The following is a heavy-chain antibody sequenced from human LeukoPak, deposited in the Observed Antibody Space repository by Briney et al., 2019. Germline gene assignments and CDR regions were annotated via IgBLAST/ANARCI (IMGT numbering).Heavy chain of an antibody. D-gene: IGHD6-13*01. CDR3: ATSFNSSPTYMDV. CDR1: GYTFTSYG. CDR2: IIPIFGTA. J-gene: IGHJ6*03. Sequence: SVKVSCKASGYTFTSYGISWVRQAPGQGLEWMGGIIPIFGTANYAQKFQGRVTITADESTSTAYMELSSLRPEDTAVYYCATSFNSSPTYMDVWGKGTTVTVSS. V-gene: IGHV1-69*13.